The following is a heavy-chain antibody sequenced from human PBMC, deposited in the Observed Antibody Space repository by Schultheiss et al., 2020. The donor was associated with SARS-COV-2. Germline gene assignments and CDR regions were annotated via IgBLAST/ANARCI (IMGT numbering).Heavy chain of an antibody. CDR1: GFTFSSYW. D-gene: IGHD6-19*01. J-gene: IGHJ6*03. V-gene: IGHV3-74*01. CDR3: ARETMYSSGWGHYYYMDV. CDR2: VNSDGSST. Sequence: GGSLRLSCAASGFTFSSYWMHWVRQAPGKGLVWVSRVNSDGSSTSYADSVKGRFTISRDNAKNTLYLQMNSLRAEDTAVYYCARETMYSSGWGHYYYMDVWGKGTTVTVSS.